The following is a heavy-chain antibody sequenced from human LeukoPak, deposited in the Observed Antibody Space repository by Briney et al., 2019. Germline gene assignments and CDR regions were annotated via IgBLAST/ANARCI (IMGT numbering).Heavy chain of an antibody. Sequence: SETLSLTCAVYGGGGSFSGYYWSWIRQPPGQGLEWIGEINHSGSINYNPSLKSRVTISIDMSKNQFSLRLRSVTAADTAVYYCARGQVGSYVYYYYYGMDVWGQGTTVTV. V-gene: IGHV4-34*01. CDR3: ARGQVGSYVYYYYYGMDV. CDR2: INHSGSI. D-gene: IGHD6-19*01. J-gene: IGHJ6*02. CDR1: GGGGSFSGYY.